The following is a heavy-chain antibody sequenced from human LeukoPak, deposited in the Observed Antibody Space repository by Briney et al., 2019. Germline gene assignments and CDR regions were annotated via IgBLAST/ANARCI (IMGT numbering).Heavy chain of an antibody. CDR2: TNSNSGNT. CDR3: ARVSSRIQLWTELRY. Sequence: ASXKVSCKASRYTFTSYDINWVRQATGQGLEWMGWTNSNSGNTGYAQKFQGRVTMTRNTSISTAYMELSSLGSEDTAVYYCARVSSRIQLWTELRYWGQGTLVTVSS. D-gene: IGHD5-18*01. J-gene: IGHJ4*02. V-gene: IGHV1-8*01. CDR1: RYTFTSYD.